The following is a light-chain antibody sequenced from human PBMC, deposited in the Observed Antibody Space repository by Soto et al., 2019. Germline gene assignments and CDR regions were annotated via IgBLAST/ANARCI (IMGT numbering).Light chain of an antibody. J-gene: IGKJ1*01. CDR2: ATS. CDR3: LQHNTYPRT. V-gene: IGKV1-17*01. CDR1: QGIGTD. Sequence: DIQMTQSPSSLSASVGDRVTITCRASQGIGTDLGWYQQKPGKAPKRLIYATSSLQSGVPPRFRGSESGTEFTLTISSLQPEDCATYLCLQHNTYPRTFGRGTKVEIK.